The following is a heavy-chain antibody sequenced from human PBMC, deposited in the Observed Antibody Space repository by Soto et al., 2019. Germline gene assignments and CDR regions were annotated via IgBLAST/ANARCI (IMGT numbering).Heavy chain of an antibody. CDR2: INWNSRTI. Sequence: VQLVESGGGFVQPGRSLTLACATSGFTFQNFAMHWVRQAPGKGLIWVSSINWNSRTILYADSVKGRFTISRDNATSSLYLQMNSLRVEDTALYYCVKDFTGYTHGVRAFELWGQGTMVTVSS. V-gene: IGHV3-9*01. CDR1: GFTFQNFA. CDR3: VKDFTGYTHGVRAFEL. J-gene: IGHJ3*01. D-gene: IGHD5-18*01.